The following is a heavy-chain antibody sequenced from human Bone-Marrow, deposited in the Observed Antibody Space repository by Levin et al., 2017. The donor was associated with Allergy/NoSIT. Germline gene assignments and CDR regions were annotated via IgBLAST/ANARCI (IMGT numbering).Heavy chain of an antibody. CDR2: IDNRGTTR. CDR1: GFNFRVYA. CDR3: AKDVVLSSTDPFDV. D-gene: IGHD3-10*01. Sequence: PGGSLRLSCAATGFNFRVYAMTWVREVPGGGLEWVSAIDNRGTTRYYSDSVRGRFSISRDNSKNTLYHEMNSLTVEDTAIYYCAKDVVLSSTDPFDVWGQGTMVTVSS. J-gene: IGHJ3*01. V-gene: IGHV3-23*05.